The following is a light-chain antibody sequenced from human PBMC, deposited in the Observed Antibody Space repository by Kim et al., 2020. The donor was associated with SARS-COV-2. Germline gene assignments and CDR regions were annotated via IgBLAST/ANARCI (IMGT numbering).Light chain of an antibody. CDR2: GAS. V-gene: IGKV3-15*01. Sequence: EIVMTQSPATLSASPGERVTLSCRASQSVSYNLAWYQHKPGQAPRVLIYGASTRDIGVPARFSGSGSGTEFTLTITSLQPEDFGIYYCQQYSDWPPLTFGGGTKVDIK. CDR3: QQYSDWPPLT. J-gene: IGKJ4*01. CDR1: QSVSYN.